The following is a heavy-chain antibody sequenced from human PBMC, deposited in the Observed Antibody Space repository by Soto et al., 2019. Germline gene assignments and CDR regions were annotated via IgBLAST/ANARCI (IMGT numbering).Heavy chain of an antibody. D-gene: IGHD3-3*01. CDR2: INPNSGGT. J-gene: IGHJ6*02. Sequence: QVQLVQSGAEVKKPGASVKVSCKASGYTFTGYYMHWVRQAPGQGLEWMGWINPNSGGTNYAQKFQGRVTMTRDTSISTAYMELSRLRSDDTAVYYCASARYDFWSGYYTGRLVNYYYYGMDVWGQGTTVTVSS. CDR1: GYTFTGYY. CDR3: ASARYDFWSGYYTGRLVNYYYYGMDV. V-gene: IGHV1-2*02.